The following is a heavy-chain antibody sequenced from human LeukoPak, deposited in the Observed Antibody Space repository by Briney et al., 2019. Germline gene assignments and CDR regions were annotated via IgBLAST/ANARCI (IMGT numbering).Heavy chain of an antibody. CDR3: AREIAGSSGWYFDY. Sequence: GGSLRLSCAASGFTFSSYAMHWVRQAPGKGLEWVAVISYDGSNKYYADSVKGRFTISRDNSKNTLYLQVNSLRAEDTAVYYCAREIAGSSGWYFDYWGQGTLVTVSS. J-gene: IGHJ4*02. CDR1: GFTFSSYA. CDR2: ISYDGSNK. D-gene: IGHD6-19*01. V-gene: IGHV3-30-3*01.